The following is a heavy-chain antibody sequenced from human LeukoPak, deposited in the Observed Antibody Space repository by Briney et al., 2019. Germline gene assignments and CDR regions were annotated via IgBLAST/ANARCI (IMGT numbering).Heavy chain of an antibody. J-gene: IGHJ4*02. CDR2: ISSSSGTI. D-gene: IGHD5-18*01. CDR3: ARALGYSYGYAVDY. V-gene: IGHV3-48*01. CDR1: GFIFSNYN. Sequence: GPLRLSCAASGFIFSNYNMNWVRQTPGKGLEWLSYISSSSGTIYYADSVKGRFTISGDNAKNSLYLQMNSLRAEDTAVYYCARALGYSYGYAVDYWGQGTLVTVSS.